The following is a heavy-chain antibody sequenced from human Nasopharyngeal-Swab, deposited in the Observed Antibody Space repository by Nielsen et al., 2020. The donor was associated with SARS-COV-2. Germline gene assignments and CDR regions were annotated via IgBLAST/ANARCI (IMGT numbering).Heavy chain of an antibody. CDR2: IKQDGSEK. CDR3: AKDMSPNTYYYYMDV. V-gene: IGHV3-7*01. D-gene: IGHD3-10*02. Sequence: AGSLRLSCAASGFTFSSYWMSWVRQAPGKGLEWVANIKQDGSEKYYVDSVKGRFTISRDNAKNSLYLQMNSLRAEDTAVYYCAKDMSPNTYYYYMDVWGKGTTVTVSS. CDR1: GFTFSSYW. J-gene: IGHJ6*03.